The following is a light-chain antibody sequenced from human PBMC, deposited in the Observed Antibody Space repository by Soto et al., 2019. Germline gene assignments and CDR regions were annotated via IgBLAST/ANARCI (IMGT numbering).Light chain of an antibody. CDR1: QSISSTY. J-gene: IGKJ1*01. CDR3: QHYGTARRT. Sequence: EIVLTQSPDTLSSSPGERDTLSCRTSQSISSTYLAWYQQKPGQAPRLLIYAASARATGITERFTGSGSRTDVTSKISRREPENFALYYCQHYGTARRTFSRGKKVEI. CDR2: AAS. V-gene: IGKV3-20*01.